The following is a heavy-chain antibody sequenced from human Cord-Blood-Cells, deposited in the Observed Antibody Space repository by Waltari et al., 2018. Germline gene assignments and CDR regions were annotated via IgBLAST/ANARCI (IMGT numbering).Heavy chain of an antibody. V-gene: IGHV1-2*02. CDR3: ARAPLYGSCPDY. CDR1: GYTFTGYY. CDR2: INPTSGGT. J-gene: IGHJ4*02. Sequence: QVQLVQSGAEVKKPGASVKVSCKASGYTFTGYYMHWVRQAPGQGLEWMGWINPTSGGTNYAQSFQGRVTMTRDTSISTAYRELSRLRSDDTAVYYCARAPLYGSCPDYWGQGTLVTVSS. D-gene: IGHD2-2*01.